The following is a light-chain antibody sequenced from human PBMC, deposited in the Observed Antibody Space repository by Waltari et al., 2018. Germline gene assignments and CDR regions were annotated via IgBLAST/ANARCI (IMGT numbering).Light chain of an antibody. V-gene: IGKV2-28*01. J-gene: IGKJ1*01. CDR2: LGS. CDR1: QSLLHSNGYNY. Sequence: DIVMTQSPLSLPVTPGEPASISCSSSQSLLHSNGYNYLDWYLLKPGQSPQLLIYLGSNRASGVPDRFSGSGSGTDFTLTISSLQPEDFATYYCQQYIAYPWTFGPGTRVDIK. CDR3: QQYIAYPWT.